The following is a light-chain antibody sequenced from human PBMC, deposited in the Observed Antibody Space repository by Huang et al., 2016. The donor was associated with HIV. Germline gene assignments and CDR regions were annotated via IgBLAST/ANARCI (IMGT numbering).Light chain of an antibody. CDR3: MQTSETPLT. J-gene: IGKJ4*01. CDR1: QSLLHSDGYTY. CDR2: LAS. V-gene: IGKV2-28*01. Sequence: DIVMTQSPLSLPVILGGPASISCKSSQSLLHSDGYTYLDWYLQKPGQSPQLLVYLASNRAPGVPDRFSGSGSGTDFTLKISRVEAEDVGVYYCMQTSETPLTFGGGTKVDIK.